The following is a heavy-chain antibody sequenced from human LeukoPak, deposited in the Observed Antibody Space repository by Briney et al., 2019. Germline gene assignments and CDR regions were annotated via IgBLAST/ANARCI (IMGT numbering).Heavy chain of an antibody. J-gene: IGHJ4*02. CDR1: TFTFSSYT. V-gene: IGHV3-21*01. CDR3: VRDFLGESGAGGY. Sequence: VGSLRLSCATSTFTFSSYTMNWVRQAPGKGLEWVSSISPSGNSKYHADSVKGRFTISRDNAENSLYMQMSSLRAEDTGVYYCVRDFLGESGAGGYWGQGTLVTVSS. CDR2: ISPSGNSK. D-gene: IGHD3-10*01.